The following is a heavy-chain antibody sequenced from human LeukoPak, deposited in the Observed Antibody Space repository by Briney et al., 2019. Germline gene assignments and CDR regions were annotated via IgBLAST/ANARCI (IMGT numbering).Heavy chain of an antibody. Sequence: SETLSLTCAVYGGSFSGYYWSWIRQPPGKGLEWIGEINHSGSTNYNPSLKSRVTISVDTSKNQFSLKLSSVTAADTAVYYCARVRWLALYYWGQGTLVTVSS. J-gene: IGHJ4*02. CDR1: GGSFSGYY. CDR3: ARVRWLALYY. D-gene: IGHD4-23*01. CDR2: INHSGST. V-gene: IGHV4-34*01.